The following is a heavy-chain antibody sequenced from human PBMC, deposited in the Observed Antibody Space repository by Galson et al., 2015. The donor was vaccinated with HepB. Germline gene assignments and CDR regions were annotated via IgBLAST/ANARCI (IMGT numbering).Heavy chain of an antibody. CDR2: IDPVDSDT. CDR1: GYNFTNYW. CDR3: ARQAIGYSSRGDGFDL. Sequence: QSGAEVKKPGESLTISCPGSGYNFTNYWVTWVRQMPGEGLEWMGKIDPVDSDTNYSPSLQGHVVISTDKTISTAYLQWSSLKASDTAMYYCARQAIGYSSRGDGFDLWGQGTLVTLSS. D-gene: IGHD6-19*01. J-gene: IGHJ3*01. V-gene: IGHV5-10-1*01.